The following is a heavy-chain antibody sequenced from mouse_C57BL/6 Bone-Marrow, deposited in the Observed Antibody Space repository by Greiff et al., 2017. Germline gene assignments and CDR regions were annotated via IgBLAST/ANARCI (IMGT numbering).Heavy chain of an antibody. D-gene: IGHD2-4*01. CDR2: IYPRSGNT. V-gene: IGHV1-81*01. J-gene: IGHJ2*01. CDR1: GYTFTSYG. CDR3: ARDYDYECFDY. Sequence: QVQLQQSGAGLARPGASVKLSCKASGYTFTSYGISWVKQRTGQGLEWIGEIYPRSGNTYYNEKFKGKATLTADKSSSTAYMELRSLTSEDSAVYFCARDYDYECFDYWGQGTTLTVSS.